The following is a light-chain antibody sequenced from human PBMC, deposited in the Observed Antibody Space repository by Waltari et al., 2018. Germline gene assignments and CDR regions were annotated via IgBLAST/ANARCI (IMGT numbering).Light chain of an antibody. J-gene: IGKJ4*01. CDR3: QQYSSFPPLT. Sequence: DSQMTETLSSLSASVRNTVTITCRASPAISTSLAWYQQIPGKAPNLLLYAASTFDSGVPSRFSGSGSGTEFTLTISSLQSEDFATYYCQQYSSFPPLTFGGGTKVEIK. CDR1: PAISTS. V-gene: IGKV1-NL1*01. CDR2: AAS.